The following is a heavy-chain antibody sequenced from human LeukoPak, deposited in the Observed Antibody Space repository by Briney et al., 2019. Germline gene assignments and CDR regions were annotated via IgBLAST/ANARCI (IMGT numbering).Heavy chain of an antibody. CDR1: GYTFTGYY. CDR2: INPNSGGT. V-gene: IGHV1-2*02. Sequence: ASVTVSCKASGYTFTGYYMHWVRQAPGQGLEWMGWINPNSGGTNYAQKFQGRVTMTRDTSISTAYMELSGLRSDDTAVYYCAGQGYDSSGYFIDWGQGTLVTVSS. D-gene: IGHD3-22*01. J-gene: IGHJ4*02. CDR3: AGQGYDSSGYFID.